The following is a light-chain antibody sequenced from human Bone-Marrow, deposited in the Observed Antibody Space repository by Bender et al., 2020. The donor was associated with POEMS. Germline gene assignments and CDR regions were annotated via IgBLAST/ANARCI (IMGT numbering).Light chain of an antibody. CDR1: SSDVGAYNY. CDR3: CSYTRSRTYV. J-gene: IGLJ1*01. Sequence: QSALTQPPSASGSSGQSVTISCTGTSSDVGAYNYVSWYQQHPGRAPKLMIFDVNKRPSGVPDRFSGSKSGNTASLTVCGLQAEDEADYFCCSYTRSRTYVFGTGTRVTVL. V-gene: IGLV2-8*01. CDR2: DVN.